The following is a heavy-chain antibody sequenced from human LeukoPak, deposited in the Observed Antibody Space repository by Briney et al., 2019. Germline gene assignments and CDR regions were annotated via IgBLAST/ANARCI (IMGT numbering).Heavy chain of an antibody. J-gene: IGHJ4*02. CDR3: ASSMVVTAIFV. V-gene: IGHV4-31*03. D-gene: IGHD2-21*02. Sequence: PSQTLSLTCTVSGGSISSGGYSWSWIRQHPGKGLEWIGYIYYSGSTYSNPTLKSRVTISVDTSQNQFSLKLSSVTAADTAVYYFASSMVVTAIFVWGQGTLVTVSS. CDR1: GGSISSGGYS. CDR2: IYYSGST.